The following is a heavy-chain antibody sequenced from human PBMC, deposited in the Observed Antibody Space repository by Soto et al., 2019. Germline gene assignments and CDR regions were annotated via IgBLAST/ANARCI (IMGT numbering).Heavy chain of an antibody. CDR3: ARDRFASSGWYRVRYYYGMDV. V-gene: IGHV1-18*01. CDR2: ISAYNGNT. CDR1: GGTFTSYG. D-gene: IGHD6-19*01. J-gene: IGHJ6*02. Sequence: ASVKVSCKASGGTFTSYGISWVRQAPGQGLEWMGWISAYNGNTNYAQKLQGRVTMTTDTSTSTAYMELRSLRSDDTAVYYCARDRFASSGWYRVRYYYGMDVWGQGTTVTVSS.